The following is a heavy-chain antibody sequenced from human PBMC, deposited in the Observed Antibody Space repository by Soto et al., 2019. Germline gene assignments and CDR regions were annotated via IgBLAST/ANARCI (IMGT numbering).Heavy chain of an antibody. D-gene: IGHD6-19*01. CDR3: RTQWLD. CDR2: IKKKTDGGTT. Sequence: EVQLVESGGGLVKPGGSLRLSCAASGFTFSDAWMSWVRQAPGKGLEWVGLIKKKTDGGTTDYAAPVKGRFTISRDDSKNTLYLQMSSQKTEDTAVYYCRTQWLDWGQGTLVTVSS. CDR1: GFTFSDAW. V-gene: IGHV3-15*01. J-gene: IGHJ4*02.